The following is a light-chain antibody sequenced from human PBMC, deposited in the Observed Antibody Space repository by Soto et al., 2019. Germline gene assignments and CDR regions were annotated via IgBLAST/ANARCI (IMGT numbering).Light chain of an antibody. J-gene: IGLJ1*01. V-gene: IGLV1-44*01. CDR3: AAWDDGLSGYV. CDR2: SNN. Sequence: QSVLTQPPSASGTPGQRVTISCSGSSSNIGSNTVNWYQQLPGTAPKLLIYSNNQRPSGVPDRISGSKSGTSASLAISGLRSEDEADYYCAAWDDGLSGYVFATGTKVTVL. CDR1: SSNIGSNT.